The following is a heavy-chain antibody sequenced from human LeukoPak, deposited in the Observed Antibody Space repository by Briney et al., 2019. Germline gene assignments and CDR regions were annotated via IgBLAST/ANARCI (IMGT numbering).Heavy chain of an antibody. CDR3: ARGRITMVRGVIRAYYFDY. CDR1: GGSISSYY. Sequence: PSETLSLICNVSGGSISSYYWSWIRQPPGKGLEWIGYIYYSGSTNYNPSLKSRVTISVDTSKNQFSLKLSSVTAADTAVYYCARGRITMVRGVIRAYYFDYWGQGTLVTVSS. V-gene: IGHV4-59*01. D-gene: IGHD3-10*01. J-gene: IGHJ4*02. CDR2: IYYSGST.